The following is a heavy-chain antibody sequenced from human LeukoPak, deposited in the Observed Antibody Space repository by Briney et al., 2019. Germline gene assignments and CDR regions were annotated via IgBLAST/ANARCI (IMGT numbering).Heavy chain of an antibody. V-gene: IGHV3-73*01. J-gene: IGHJ4*02. CDR2: IRSKANSYAT. Sequence: GGSLKLSCAASGFTFSGSAMHWVRQASGKGLEWVGRIRSKANSYATAYAASVKGRFTISRDDSKNTAYLQMNSLKTEDTAVYYCTSRPMVRGVIAARSDYWGQGTLVTVSS. D-gene: IGHD3-10*01. CDR3: TSRPMVRGVIAARSDY. CDR1: GFTFSGSA.